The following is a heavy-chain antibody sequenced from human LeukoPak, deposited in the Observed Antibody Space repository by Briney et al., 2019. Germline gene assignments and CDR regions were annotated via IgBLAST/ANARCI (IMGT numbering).Heavy chain of an antibody. Sequence: ASVKVSCKASGYTFTSYGISWVRQAPGQGLEWMGWISAYNGNTNYAQKLQGRVTMTTDTSTSTAYMELRSLRSDDTAVYYCARGGSDEYYDILTGYYKPFDYWGQGTLVTVSS. D-gene: IGHD3-9*01. CDR1: GYTFTSYG. J-gene: IGHJ4*02. V-gene: IGHV1-18*01. CDR3: ARGGSDEYYDILTGYYKPFDY. CDR2: ISAYNGNT.